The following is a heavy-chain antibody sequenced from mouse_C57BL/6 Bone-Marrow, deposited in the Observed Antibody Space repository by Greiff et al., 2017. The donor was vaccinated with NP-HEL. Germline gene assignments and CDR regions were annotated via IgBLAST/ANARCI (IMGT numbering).Heavy chain of an antibody. CDR1: GYAFSSSW. V-gene: IGHV1-82*01. CDR3: ARRGSKRNFDY. CDR2: IYPGDGDT. J-gene: IGHJ2*01. D-gene: IGHD2-5*01. Sequence: LQESGPELVKPGASVKISCKASGYAFSSSWMNWVKQRPGKGLEWIGRIYPGDGDTNYNGKFKGKATLTADKSSSTAYMQLSSLTSEDSAVYFCARRGSKRNFDYWGQGTTLTVSS.